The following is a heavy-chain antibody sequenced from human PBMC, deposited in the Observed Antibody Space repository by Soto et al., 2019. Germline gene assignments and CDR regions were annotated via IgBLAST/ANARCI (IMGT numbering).Heavy chain of an antibody. D-gene: IGHD3-22*01. V-gene: IGHV5-51*01. J-gene: IGHJ4*02. CDR3: ARSLEDYYDSSGYYYD. CDR1: GYIFTSYW. Sequence: PGESLKISCNGSGYIFTSYWICWVRQMLGKGLEWMGIIYPGDSDTRYSPSLQGQVTISADKSISTAYLQWSSLKASDTAMYYCARSLEDYYDSSGYYYDWGQGTLVTVSS. CDR2: IYPGDSDT.